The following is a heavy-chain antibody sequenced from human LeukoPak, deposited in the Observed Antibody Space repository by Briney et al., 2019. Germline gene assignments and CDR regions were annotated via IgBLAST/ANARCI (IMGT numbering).Heavy chain of an antibody. Sequence: GASVKVSCKASGYTFTSYGISWVRQAPGQGLEWMGWISAYNGNTNYAQKLQGRVTMTRNTSISTAYMELSSLRSEDTAVYYCARGRLQYHYYYYYMDVWGKGTTVTVSS. CDR1: GYTFTSYG. V-gene: IGHV1-18*01. D-gene: IGHD4-11*01. CDR3: ARGRLQYHYYYYYMDV. CDR2: ISAYNGNT. J-gene: IGHJ6*03.